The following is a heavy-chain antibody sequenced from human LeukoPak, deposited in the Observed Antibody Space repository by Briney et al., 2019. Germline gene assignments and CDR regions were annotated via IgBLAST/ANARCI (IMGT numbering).Heavy chain of an antibody. CDR2: ISISSNLI. CDR3: ARGTRIVATTLDY. J-gene: IGHJ4*02. CDR1: GFTFSDYT. D-gene: IGHD5-12*01. Sequence: GGSLRLSCAASGFTFSDYTMNWVRKAPGKGLEWVSFISISSNLIYDADSVKGRFTISRDNTKNSLYLQMNSLRAEDTGVYYCARGTRIVATTLDYWGQGTQVTVSS. V-gene: IGHV3-21*01.